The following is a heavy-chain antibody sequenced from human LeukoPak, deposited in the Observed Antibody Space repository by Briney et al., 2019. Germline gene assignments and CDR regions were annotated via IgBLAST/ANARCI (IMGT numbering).Heavy chain of an antibody. Sequence: GGSLRLSCAASGFTFSDYAMHWVRQAPGKGLEWVSGISWNSGNMGYADSVKGRFTISRDNAKNSLYLQMNSLGAEDTALYYCAKAAQYCTSSSCRNWFDPWGQGTLVTVSS. J-gene: IGHJ5*02. CDR2: ISWNSGNM. V-gene: IGHV3-9*01. CDR3: AKAAQYCTSSSCRNWFDP. CDR1: GFTFSDYA. D-gene: IGHD2-8*01.